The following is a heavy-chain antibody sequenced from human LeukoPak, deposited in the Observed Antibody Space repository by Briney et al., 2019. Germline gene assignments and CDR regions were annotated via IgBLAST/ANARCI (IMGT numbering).Heavy chain of an antibody. J-gene: IGHJ5*02. CDR3: AREGSGHLEWLFRRDNWFDP. Sequence: GASVKVSCKASGYTFTSYYMHWVRQAPGQGLEWMGIINPSGGSTSYAQKFQGRVTMTRDMSTSTVYMELSSLRSEDTAVYYCAREGSGHLEWLFRRDNWFDPWGQGTLVTVSS. CDR2: INPSGGST. V-gene: IGHV1-46*01. D-gene: IGHD3-3*01. CDR1: GYTFTSYY.